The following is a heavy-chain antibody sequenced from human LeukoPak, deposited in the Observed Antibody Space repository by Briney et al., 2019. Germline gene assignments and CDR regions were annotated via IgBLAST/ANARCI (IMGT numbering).Heavy chain of an antibody. D-gene: IGHD6-19*01. CDR3: ARDGSGWYDY. CDR1: GFTFSSYE. V-gene: IGHV3-48*03. CDR2: ISSSGSTI. Sequence: GGSLRLSSAASGFTFSSYEMNWVRQAPGKGLEWVSYISSSGSTIYSADSVKGRFTISRDNAKNSLYLQMNSLRAEDTAVYYCARDGSGWYDYWGQGILVTVSS. J-gene: IGHJ4*02.